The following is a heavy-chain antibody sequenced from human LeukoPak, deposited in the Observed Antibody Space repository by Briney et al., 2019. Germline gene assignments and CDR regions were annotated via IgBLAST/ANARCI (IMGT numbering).Heavy chain of an antibody. CDR2: IQENGNEK. V-gene: IGHV3-7*01. CDR1: EFTFSIYW. D-gene: IGHD5-24*01. J-gene: IGHJ4*02. Sequence: GGSLRLSCAASEFTFSIYWMSWVRQAPGKGLEWVANIQENGNEKSYVDSVKGRFTISRDNAKNSLYLQINSLRAEDTAVYYCARRGVDGALDYWGQGTLVTVSS. CDR3: ARRGVDGALDY.